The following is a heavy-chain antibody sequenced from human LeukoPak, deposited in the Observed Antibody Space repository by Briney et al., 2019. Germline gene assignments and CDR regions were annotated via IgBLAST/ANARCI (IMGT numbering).Heavy chain of an antibody. CDR2: INHSGRT. CDR1: GGSFWGYY. D-gene: IGHD6-13*01. CDR3: ARETAAAGVGY. J-gene: IGHJ4*02. Sequence: SETLSLTFAVFGGSFWGYYCSWIRQPPGKGLEWIGEINHSGRTNYNPSIKSRVTISVDTSKNQCSLKLSSVTAADTAVYYCARETAAAGVGYWGQGTLVTVSS. V-gene: IGHV4-34*01.